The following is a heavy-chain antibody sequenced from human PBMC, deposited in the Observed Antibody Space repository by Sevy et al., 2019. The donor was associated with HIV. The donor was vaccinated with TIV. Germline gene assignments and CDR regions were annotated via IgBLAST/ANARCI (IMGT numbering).Heavy chain of an antibody. CDR3: ARLIVAAGSEFDY. J-gene: IGHJ4*02. CDR2: IYPGDSDT. Sequence: GESLKISCKGSGYSFTSYWIGWVRQMPGKGLEWMGIIYPGDSDTRDSPSFQGQVTTSADKSISTAYLQWSSLKASDTAMYYCARLIVAAGSEFDYWGQGTLVTVSS. V-gene: IGHV5-51*01. CDR1: GYSFTSYW. D-gene: IGHD6-13*01.